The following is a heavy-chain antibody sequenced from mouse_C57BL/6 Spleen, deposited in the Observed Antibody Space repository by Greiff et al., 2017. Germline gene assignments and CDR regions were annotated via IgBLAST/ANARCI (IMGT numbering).Heavy chain of an antibody. J-gene: IGHJ2*01. V-gene: IGHV1-69*01. D-gene: IGHD1-1*01. CDR2: IDPSDSYT. CDR1: GYTFTSYW. CDR3: SRKPTLVSTGYFDY. Sequence: VQLQQPGAELVMPGASVKLSCKASGYTFTSYWMHWVKQRPGQGLEWIGEIDPSDSYTNYNQKFKGKSTLTVDKSSSTAYMQLSSLTSEDSAVYYCSRKPTLVSTGYFDYWGQGTTLTVSS.